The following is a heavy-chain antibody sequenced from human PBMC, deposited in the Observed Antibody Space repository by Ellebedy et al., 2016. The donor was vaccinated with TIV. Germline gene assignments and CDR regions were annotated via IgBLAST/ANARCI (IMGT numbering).Heavy chain of an antibody. J-gene: IGHJ5*02. CDR3: ARDRGDYSISGP. Sequence: GESLKISXVASGFTFGRYWMHWVRQAPGNKLVWVSRIKSDGSSTTYADSVKGRFTTSRDNARNTLCLQMNSLRGEDTAVYFCARDRGDYSISGPWGQGTLVTVSS. D-gene: IGHD4-11*01. CDR1: GFTFGRYW. CDR2: IKSDGSST. V-gene: IGHV3-74*01.